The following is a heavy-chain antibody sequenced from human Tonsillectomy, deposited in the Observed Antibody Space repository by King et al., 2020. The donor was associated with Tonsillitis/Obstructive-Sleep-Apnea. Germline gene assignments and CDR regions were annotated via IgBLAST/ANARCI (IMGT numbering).Heavy chain of an antibody. D-gene: IGHD2-2*01. CDR2: ISSSSTI. V-gene: IGHV3-48*02. CDR3: AREDIVVVPAAMPPANYYYYYMDV. Sequence: VQLVESGGGLVQPGGSLRLSCAASGFTFSSYSMNWVRQAPGKGLEWVSYISSSSTIYYADSVKGRFTISRDNAKNSLYLQMNSLRDEDTDVYYCAREDIVVVPAAMPPANYYYYYMDVWGKGTTVTVSS. CDR1: GFTFSSYS. J-gene: IGHJ6*03.